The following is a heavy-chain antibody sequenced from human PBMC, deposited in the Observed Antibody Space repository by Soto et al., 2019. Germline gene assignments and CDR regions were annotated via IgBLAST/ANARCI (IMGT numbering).Heavy chain of an antibody. CDR3: ARAQIYSSSPPFDY. CDR2: MNPNSGNT. J-gene: IGHJ4*02. V-gene: IGHV1-8*01. Sequence: ASVKVSCKASGYTFTSYDINWVRQATGQGLEWMGWMNPNSGNTGYAQKFQGRVTMTRNTSISTAYMELSSLRSEDTAVYYCARAQIYSSSPPFDYWGQGTLVTVSS. D-gene: IGHD6-6*01. CDR1: GYTFTSYD.